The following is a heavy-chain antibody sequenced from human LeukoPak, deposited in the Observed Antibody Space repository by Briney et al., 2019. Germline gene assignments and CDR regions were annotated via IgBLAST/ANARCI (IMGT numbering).Heavy chain of an antibody. Sequence: PGGSLRLSCAASGFTVSSNYMSWVRQAPGKGLEWVSVIYSGGSTYYADSVKGRFTISRDNTKSTLYLQMNRLRAEDTAVYYCARGQYCSSTSCPSGTNWFDPWGQGTLVTVSS. CDR2: IYSGGST. D-gene: IGHD2-2*01. CDR3: ARGQYCSSTSCPSGTNWFDP. CDR1: GFTVSSNY. V-gene: IGHV3-53*01. J-gene: IGHJ5*02.